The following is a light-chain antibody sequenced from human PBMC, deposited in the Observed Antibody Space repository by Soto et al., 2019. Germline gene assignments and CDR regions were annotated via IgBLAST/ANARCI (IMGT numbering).Light chain of an antibody. J-gene: IGKJ1*01. CDR2: GAS. CDR1: QSVSSTS. Sequence: EIVLTQSPGTLSFSPGERATLSCRASQSVSSTSLAWYQQKPGQAPRLLIYGASNRATGIPDRFSGSGSGTDFTLTISRPEPEDFAVYYCQQYDGSPPWTFGLGTKVDIK. CDR3: QQYDGSPPWT. V-gene: IGKV3-20*01.